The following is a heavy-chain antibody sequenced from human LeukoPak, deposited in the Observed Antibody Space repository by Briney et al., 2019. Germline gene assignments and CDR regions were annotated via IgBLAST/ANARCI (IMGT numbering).Heavy chain of an antibody. CDR3: ARYRIGSVRYGDV. V-gene: IGHV6-1*01. D-gene: IGHD3-9*01. Sequence: SQTLSLTCAISGDSVSNNNAAWNWIRQSPSRGLEWLGRTYYRSQWCNEYAVSVRSRIIINPDTSKNQFCLQLNSVTPEDTAVYFCARYRIGSVRYGDVWGQGTTVTVSS. CDR1: GDSVSNNNAA. J-gene: IGHJ6*02. CDR2: TYYRSQWCN.